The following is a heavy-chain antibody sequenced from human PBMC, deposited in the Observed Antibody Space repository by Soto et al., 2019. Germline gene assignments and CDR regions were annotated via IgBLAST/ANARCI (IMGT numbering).Heavy chain of an antibody. CDR3: AKGYTYYYDSSGFASLDY. D-gene: IGHD3-22*01. V-gene: IGHV3-9*01. Sequence: GGSLRLSCAASGFTFDDYAMHGVRQAPGKGLEWVSGISWNSGSIGYADSVKGRFTISRDNAKNSLYLQMNSLRAEDTALYYCAKGYTYYYDSSGFASLDYWGQGNLVTVSS. J-gene: IGHJ4*02. CDR2: ISWNSGSI. CDR1: GFTFDDYA.